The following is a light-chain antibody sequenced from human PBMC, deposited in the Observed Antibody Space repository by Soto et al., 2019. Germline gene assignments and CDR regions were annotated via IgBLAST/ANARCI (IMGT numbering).Light chain of an antibody. J-gene: IGKJ4*01. V-gene: IGKV1-6*01. CDR2: AAS. CDR1: QGVRND. CDR3: LQDYSYPFT. Sequence: AVQMTQSPSSLSASVGDRVTITCRASQGVRNDLGWYQQKPGKAPKLLIYAASSLQSGVPSRFSGSGFGTDFTLTISSLQPEDFATYYCLQDYSYPFTFGGGTKVEIK.